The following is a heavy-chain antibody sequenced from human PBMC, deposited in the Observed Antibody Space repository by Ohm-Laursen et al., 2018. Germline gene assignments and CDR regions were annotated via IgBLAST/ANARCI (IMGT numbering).Heavy chain of an antibody. V-gene: IGHV1-8*01. D-gene: IGHD5-18*01. Sequence: SVKVSCKASGYTFTSYDINWVRQATGQGLEWMGWMNPNSGNTGYAQKFQGRVTMTRNTSISTAYMELSSLRSEDTAVYYCAREVYSYGSYYYYYYGMDVWGQGTTVTVSS. CDR3: AREVYSYGSYYYYYYGMDV. CDR2: MNPNSGNT. J-gene: IGHJ6*02. CDR1: GYTFTSYD.